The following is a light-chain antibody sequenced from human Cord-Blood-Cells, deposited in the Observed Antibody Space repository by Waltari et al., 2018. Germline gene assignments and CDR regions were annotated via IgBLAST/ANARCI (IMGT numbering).Light chain of an antibody. CDR2: DAS. J-gene: IGKJ4*01. V-gene: IGKV3-11*01. Sequence: EIVLTQSPATLSLSPGESANLSCRASQSVSSYLAWYQQKPGQAPRLLIYDASNRATGIPARFSGSGSGTDFTLTISSLEPEDFAVYYCQQRSNWPPLTFGGGTKVEIK. CDR1: QSVSSY. CDR3: QQRSNWPPLT.